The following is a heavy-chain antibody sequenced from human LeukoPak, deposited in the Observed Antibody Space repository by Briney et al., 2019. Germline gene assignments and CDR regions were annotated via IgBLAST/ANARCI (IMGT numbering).Heavy chain of an antibody. V-gene: IGHV4-39*07. CDR2: IHFSGST. Sequence: SETLSLTCTISGGSISGSSYYWAWLRQPPGKGPEWIGNIHFSGSTYYNPSLQSRVTMPVDTSRNQFSLKVNSVTAADTAVYYCARALKYSSSSKSPFYFDYWGQGTLVTVSS. D-gene: IGHD6-6*01. J-gene: IGHJ4*02. CDR3: ARALKYSSSSKSPFYFDY. CDR1: GGSISGSSYY.